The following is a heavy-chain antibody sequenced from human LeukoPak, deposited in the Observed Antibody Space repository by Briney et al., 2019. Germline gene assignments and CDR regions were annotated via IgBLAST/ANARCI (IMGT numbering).Heavy chain of an antibody. J-gene: IGHJ4*02. V-gene: IGHV3-7*03. CDR2: IKQDGSEK. Sequence: PGGSLRLSCAASGFTFDDYGMSWVRQVPGKGLEWVANIKQDGSEKYYVDSVKGRFTISRDNAKNSLYLQMDSLRAEDTAVYYCARRYFDYWGQGTLVTVSS. CDR1: GFTFDDYG. CDR3: ARRYFDY.